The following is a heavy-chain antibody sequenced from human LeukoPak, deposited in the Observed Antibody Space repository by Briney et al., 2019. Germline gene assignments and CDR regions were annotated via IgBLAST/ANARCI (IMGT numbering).Heavy chain of an antibody. CDR2: IYHSGST. CDR1: GYSISSGYY. V-gene: IGHV4-38-2*01. D-gene: IGHD2/OR15-2a*01. J-gene: IGHJ4*02. Sequence: PSGTLSLTCAVSGYSISSGYYWGWIRQPPGKGLEWIGSIYHSGSTYYNPSLKSRVTISVDTSKNQFSLKLSSVTAADTAVYYCARLSLASDYWGQGTLVTVSS. CDR3: ARLSLASDY.